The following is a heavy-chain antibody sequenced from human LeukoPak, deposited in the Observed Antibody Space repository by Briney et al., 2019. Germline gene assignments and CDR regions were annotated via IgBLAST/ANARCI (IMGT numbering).Heavy chain of an antibody. CDR3: ARHRSSAGFSDY. CDR2: VYYSGST. D-gene: IGHD6-6*01. V-gene: IGHV4-59*08. CDR1: GGSISSYC. J-gene: IGHJ4*02. Sequence: SETLSLTCTASGGSISSYCWSWIRQPPGKGLEWIGYVYYSGSTDYNPSLKSRVTISVDTSKNQFSLKLSSVTAADTAMYYCARHRSSAGFSDYWGQGTLVTVSS.